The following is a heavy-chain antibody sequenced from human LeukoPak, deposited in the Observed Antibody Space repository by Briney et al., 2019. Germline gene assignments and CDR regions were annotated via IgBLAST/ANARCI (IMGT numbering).Heavy chain of an antibody. CDR3: ASTYCSGGSCYRYYFDY. Sequence: ASVKVSCKASGGTFSSYAISWVRQAPGQGLEWMGRIIPILGIANYAQKFQGRVTITADKSTSTAYMELSSLRSEDTAVYYCASTYCSGGSCYRYYFDYRGQGTLVTVSS. D-gene: IGHD2-15*01. CDR2: IIPILGIA. J-gene: IGHJ4*02. V-gene: IGHV1-69*04. CDR1: GGTFSSYA.